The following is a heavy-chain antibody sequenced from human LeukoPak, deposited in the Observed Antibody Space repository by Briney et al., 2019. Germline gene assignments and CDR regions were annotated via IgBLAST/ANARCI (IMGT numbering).Heavy chain of an antibody. CDR3: TRDIRLTSDRDAFDI. V-gene: IGHV3-48*01. Sequence: GGSLRLSCAASGFTFSSFGMNWVRQPPGKGLEWLSYISGGSVTKYYADSVKGRFTISRDNAKNSLYLQMNSLRPEDTAVYFCTRDIRLTSDRDAFDIWGQGTMVTVSS. J-gene: IGHJ3*02. CDR2: ISGGSVTK. CDR1: GFTFSSFG. D-gene: IGHD2-21*02.